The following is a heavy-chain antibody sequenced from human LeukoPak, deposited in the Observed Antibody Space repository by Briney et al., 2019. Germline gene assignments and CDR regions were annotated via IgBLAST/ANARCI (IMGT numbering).Heavy chain of an antibody. CDR3: AKSTSPVGTFDY. V-gene: IGHV3-23*01. CDR1: GVTFSNYS. D-gene: IGHD4-23*01. CDR2: ISGSGGST. J-gene: IGHJ4*02. Sequence: GGSLRLSCAASGVTFSNYSMSWVRQAPGKGLEWVSVISGSGGSTYYADSVKGRFTTSRATSKNTLYLHMNSLRAEDTAVYYCAKSTSPVGTFDYWGQGTLVTVSS.